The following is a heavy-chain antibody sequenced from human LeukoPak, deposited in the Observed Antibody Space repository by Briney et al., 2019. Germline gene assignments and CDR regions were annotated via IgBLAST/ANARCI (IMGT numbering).Heavy chain of an antibody. Sequence: PGGSLRLSCAASGFTFDDYAMHWVRQAPGKGLEWVSGISWNSGSIGYADSVKGRFTISRDNAKNSLYLQMNSLRAEDTALYYCAKDNLAYYYDSSGYLDYWGQGTLVTVSS. J-gene: IGHJ4*02. CDR3: AKDNLAYYYDSSGYLDY. CDR2: ISWNSGSI. CDR1: GFTFDDYA. D-gene: IGHD3-22*01. V-gene: IGHV3-9*01.